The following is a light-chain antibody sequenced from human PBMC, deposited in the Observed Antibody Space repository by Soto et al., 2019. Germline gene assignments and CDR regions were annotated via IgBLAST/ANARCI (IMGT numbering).Light chain of an antibody. CDR2: LEGSGNY. CDR1: SGHSSYI. Sequence: QPVLTQSSSASASLGSSVKLTCTLSSGHSSYIIAWHQQQPGKAPRFLMKLEGSGNYNKGSGVPDRFSGSSSGADRYLTISNLHFEDEADYYCETWDSNTRVFGGGTKVTVL. V-gene: IGLV4-60*02. CDR3: ETWDSNTRV. J-gene: IGLJ3*02.